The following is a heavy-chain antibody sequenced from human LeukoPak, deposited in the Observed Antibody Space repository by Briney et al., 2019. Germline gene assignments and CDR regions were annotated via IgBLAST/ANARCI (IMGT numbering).Heavy chain of an antibody. J-gene: IGHJ6*02. CDR2: IYYSGST. CDR3: ASPYSGYYYYGMDV. D-gene: IGHD1-26*01. CDR1: GGSISSGGYY. Sequence: SQTLSLTCTVSGGSISSGGYYWSWIRQHPGKGLEWIGYIYYSGSTYYNPSLKSRVTISVDTSKNQFSLKLSSVTAADTAVYYCASPYSGYYYYGMDVWGQGTTVTVSS. V-gene: IGHV4-31*03.